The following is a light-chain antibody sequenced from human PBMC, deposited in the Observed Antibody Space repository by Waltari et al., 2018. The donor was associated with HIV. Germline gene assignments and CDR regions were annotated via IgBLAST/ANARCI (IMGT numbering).Light chain of an antibody. V-gene: IGLV2-14*03. CDR3: SSYAGPTAWV. J-gene: IGLJ3*02. Sequence: QSALTHPASVSGSPGPRITISCPGPCSDIGGYNFVSWYQQHPGKAPILMIYDVTNRPSGVSHRFSGSKSGNTASLTISGLQAEDEGDYYCSSYAGPTAWVFGGGTRLTVL. CDR1: CSDIGGYNF. CDR2: DVT.